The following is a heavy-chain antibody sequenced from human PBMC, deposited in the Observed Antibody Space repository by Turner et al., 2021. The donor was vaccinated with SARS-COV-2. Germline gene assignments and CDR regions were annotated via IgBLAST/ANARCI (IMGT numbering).Heavy chain of an antibody. CDR3: ARDEGEIAAAGIVYYYGMDV. J-gene: IGHJ6*02. V-gene: IGHV1-69*08. CDR2: IIPILGIA. Sequence: QVQLVQSGAEVKKPGSSVTVSCKASGDTFSSCNISWVRQAPGQGLEGMGRIIPILGIANYAQKFQGRVTITADKSTSTAYMELSSLRSEDTAVYYCARDEGEIAAAGIVYYYGMDVWGQGTTVTVSS. CDR1: GDTFSSCN. D-gene: IGHD6-13*01.